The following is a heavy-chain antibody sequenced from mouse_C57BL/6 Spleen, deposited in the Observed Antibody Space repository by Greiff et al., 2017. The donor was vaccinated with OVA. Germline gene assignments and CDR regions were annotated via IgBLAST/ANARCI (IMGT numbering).Heavy chain of an antibody. Sequence: QVQLQQSGPELVKPGASVKISCKASGYAFSSSWMNWVKQRPGKGLEWIGRIYPGDGDTNYNGKIKGKATLTADKSSSTAYMQLSSLTSEDSAVYFCAREGDDYDRGPFAYWGQGTLVTVSA. CDR3: AREGDDYDRGPFAY. J-gene: IGHJ3*01. D-gene: IGHD2-4*01. CDR2: IYPGDGDT. V-gene: IGHV1-82*01. CDR1: GYAFSSSW.